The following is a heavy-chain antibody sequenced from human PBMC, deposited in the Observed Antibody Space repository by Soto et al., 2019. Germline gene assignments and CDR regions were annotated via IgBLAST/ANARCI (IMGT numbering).Heavy chain of an antibody. Sequence: QVQLVESGGGLVKPGGSLRLSCAASGFTFSDYYMSWIRQAPGKGLEWVSYISSRSSTIFYADSVKGRFTISRDNVKNSLYLQMNSLRAEDTAMYYCASGTNGAFFVYWGQGILVTVSS. V-gene: IGHV3-11*01. CDR2: ISSRSSTI. D-gene: IGHD2-8*01. CDR1: GFTFSDYY. J-gene: IGHJ4*02. CDR3: ASGTNGAFFVY.